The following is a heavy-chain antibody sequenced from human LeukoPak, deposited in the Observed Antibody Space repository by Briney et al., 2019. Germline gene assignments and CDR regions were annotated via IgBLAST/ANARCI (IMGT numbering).Heavy chain of an antibody. Sequence: SETLSLTCTVSGGSISSYYWSWIRQPPGKGLEWIGYIYYSGSTNYNPSLKSRVTISVDTSKNQFSLKLSSVTAADTAVYYCAIADAIFGVVYWRQGTLVTVSS. V-gene: IGHV4-59*01. J-gene: IGHJ4*02. CDR1: GGSISSYY. CDR3: AIADAIFGVVY. D-gene: IGHD3-3*01. CDR2: IYYSGST.